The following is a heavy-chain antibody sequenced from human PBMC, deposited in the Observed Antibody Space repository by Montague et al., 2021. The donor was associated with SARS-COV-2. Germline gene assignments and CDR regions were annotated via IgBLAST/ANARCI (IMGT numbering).Heavy chain of an antibody. V-gene: IGHV6-1*01. CDR1: GDSFSSNSVA. CDR2: TYYRPKWYS. J-gene: IGHJ4*02. D-gene: IGHD6-19*01. CDR3: VRYSGWFYFYF. Sequence: CAISGDSFSSNSVAWSWLRQSPSRGLEWLGRTYYRPKWYSDYAPAVRGRLTVNPDASKNEFSLELNYVTPEDTAVYYCVRYSGWFYFYFWGQGTLVTVS.